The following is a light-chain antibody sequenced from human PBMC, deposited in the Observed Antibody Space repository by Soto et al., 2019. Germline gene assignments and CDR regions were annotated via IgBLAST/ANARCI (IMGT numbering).Light chain of an antibody. CDR1: QSVGGN. V-gene: IGKV3-20*01. CDR2: GAS. Sequence: DIVLTQSPGSLSLSPGDRATLSCRASQSVGGNVAWYQQIPGQPPKLLIFGASSRATGIADKFSGSGSGTDCTLTISRLEPADFALYYCQHYGAAPITFGQGTRLEIK. CDR3: QHYGAAPIT. J-gene: IGKJ5*01.